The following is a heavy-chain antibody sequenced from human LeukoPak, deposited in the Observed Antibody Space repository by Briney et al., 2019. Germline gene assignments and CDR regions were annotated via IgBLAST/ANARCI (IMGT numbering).Heavy chain of an antibody. Sequence: GASVKVSCKASGYAFTGYYIHWVRQAPGQGLEWMGWINPNSGGTKYAQKFQGRVTMTRDTSITTAYMGLSRLRSDDTAVYYCARELIAGVVVEYYYYYGMDVWGQGTTVTVSS. CDR1: GYAFTGYY. CDR2: INPNSGGT. V-gene: IGHV1-2*02. D-gene: IGHD2-21*01. J-gene: IGHJ6*02. CDR3: ARELIAGVVVEYYYYYGMDV.